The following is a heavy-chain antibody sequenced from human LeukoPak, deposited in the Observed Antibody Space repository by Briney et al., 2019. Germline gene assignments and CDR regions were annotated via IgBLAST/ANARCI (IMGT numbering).Heavy chain of an antibody. CDR3: ARIRYSAVDY. CDR1: GGSINGYY. V-gene: IGHV4-59*12. D-gene: IGHD1-26*01. Sequence: PSETLSLTCTVSGGSINGYYWSWIRQPPGKGLEWIGYIYYSGSTYYNPSLKSRVTISVDTSKNQFSLKLSSVTAADTAVYYCARIRYSAVDYWGQGTLVTVSS. CDR2: IYYSGST. J-gene: IGHJ4*02.